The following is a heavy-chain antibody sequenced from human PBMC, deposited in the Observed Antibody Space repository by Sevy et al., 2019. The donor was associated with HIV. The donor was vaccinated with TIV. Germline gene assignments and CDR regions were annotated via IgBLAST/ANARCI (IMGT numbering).Heavy chain of an antibody. CDR1: GFTFSSYW. CDR3: ARGYSYGYGMDV. J-gene: IGHJ6*02. CDR2: ISSDGSPT. V-gene: IGHV3-74*01. D-gene: IGHD5-18*01. Sequence: GGSLRLSCEASGFTFSSYWMHWVRQSPGKGLVWVSGISSDGSPTNYADSVKGRFTISRDNAKNTLYLQMNSLRAEDTALYYCARGYSYGYGMDVWGQGTTVTVSS.